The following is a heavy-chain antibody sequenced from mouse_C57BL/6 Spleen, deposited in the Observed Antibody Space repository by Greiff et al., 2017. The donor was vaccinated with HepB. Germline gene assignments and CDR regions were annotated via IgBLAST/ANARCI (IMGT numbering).Heavy chain of an antibody. V-gene: IGHV14-4*01. CDR2: IYPENGDT. J-gene: IGHJ2*01. Sequence: EVQLQQSGAELVRPGASVKLSCTASGFNIKDDYMHWVKQRPEKGLEWIGWIYPENGDTEYASKFQGKATITADTSSNTAYLQLSSLTSEDTAVYYCTLGITTVVDFDYWGQGTTLTVSS. CDR1: GFNIKDDY. CDR3: TLGITTVVDFDY. D-gene: IGHD1-1*01.